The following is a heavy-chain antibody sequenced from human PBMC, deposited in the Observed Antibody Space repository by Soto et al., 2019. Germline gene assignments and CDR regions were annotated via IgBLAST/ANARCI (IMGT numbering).Heavy chain of an antibody. Sequence: QVQLVESGGGVVQPGTSLRLSCAASGFTFSTYALHWVRQAPGKGLEWMAVMAFDESNAYYADSVKGRFTISRDNSKNTVYLQMNSLRAEDTAVYYCVRDKEGRGYGSGWPLDPWGQGTLVTVSS. CDR2: MAFDESNA. V-gene: IGHV3-30*04. D-gene: IGHD3-10*01. J-gene: IGHJ5*02. CDR1: GFTFSTYA. CDR3: VRDKEGRGYGSGWPLDP.